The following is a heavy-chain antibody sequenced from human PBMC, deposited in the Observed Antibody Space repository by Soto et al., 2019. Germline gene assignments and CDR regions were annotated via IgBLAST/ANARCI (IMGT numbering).Heavy chain of an antibody. CDR1: GFTFSSYA. CDR3: VKDGRHCSGGSCLLGVEDYYYGMDV. V-gene: IGHV3-64D*08. Sequence: PGGSLRLSCSASGFTFSSYAMHWVRQAPGKGLEYVSAISSNGGSTYYADSVKGRFTISRDNSKNTLYLQMSSLRAEDTAVYYCVKDGRHCSGGSCLLGVEDYYYGMDVWGQGTTVTVSS. D-gene: IGHD2-15*01. J-gene: IGHJ6*02. CDR2: ISSNGGST.